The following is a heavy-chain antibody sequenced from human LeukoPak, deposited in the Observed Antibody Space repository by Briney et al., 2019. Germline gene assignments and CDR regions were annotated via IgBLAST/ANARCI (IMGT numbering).Heavy chain of an antibody. CDR1: GGSISSYY. Sequence: PSETLSLTCTVSGGSISSYYWSWIRQPPAKGLEWIGYIYYSGSTNYNPSLKSRVTISVDTSKNQFSLKLSSVTAADTAVYYCARTDTAGWFDPWGQGTLVTVSS. D-gene: IGHD5-18*01. CDR2: IYYSGST. J-gene: IGHJ5*02. V-gene: IGHV4-59*01. CDR3: ARTDTAGWFDP.